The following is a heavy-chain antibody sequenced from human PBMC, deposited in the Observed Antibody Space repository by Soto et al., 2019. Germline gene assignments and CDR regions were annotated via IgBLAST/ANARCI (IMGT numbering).Heavy chain of an antibody. CDR1: GYTFASYG. Sequence: QVQLVQSGAEVKKPGASVKVSCKASGYTFASYGISWVRQAPGQVLEWMGWIIAYNGNTNYAQKLQGRVTMTTETSTSTAYMALRSLRSDDTAVYYCARDNYVSGAGYWGQGTLVTVSS. CDR3: ARDNYVSGAGY. V-gene: IGHV1-18*01. J-gene: IGHJ4*02. D-gene: IGHD3-10*01. CDR2: IIAYNGNT.